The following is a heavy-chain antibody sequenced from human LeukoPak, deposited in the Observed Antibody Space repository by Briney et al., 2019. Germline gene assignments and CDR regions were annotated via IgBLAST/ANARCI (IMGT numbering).Heavy chain of an antibody. J-gene: IGHJ4*02. CDR3: ARGHQDYYTGFDS. D-gene: IGHD1-26*01. V-gene: IGHV4-34*01. CDR1: GGSFSGYY. Sequence: SETLSLTCAVLGGSFSGYYWTWIRQSPGKGLEWIGEISRGGSTNYNPSLNSRVTVSLDMSKNHFSLKLTSVPAGITAVYYCARGHQDYYTGFDSWGEGTWVTVSS. CDR2: ISRGGST.